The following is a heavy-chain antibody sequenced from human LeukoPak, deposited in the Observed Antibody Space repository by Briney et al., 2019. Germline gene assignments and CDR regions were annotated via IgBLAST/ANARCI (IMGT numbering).Heavy chain of an antibody. J-gene: IGHJ4*02. Sequence: SQTLSLTCTVSGGSISSGGYYWSWIRQHPGKGLEWIGYIYYSGSTYYNPPLKSRVTISVDTSKNQFSLKLSSVTAADTAVYYCARQTLIAVAGSYYFDYWGQGTLVTVSS. CDR2: IYYSGST. CDR3: ARQTLIAVAGSYYFDY. V-gene: IGHV4-31*03. CDR1: GGSISSGGYY. D-gene: IGHD6-19*01.